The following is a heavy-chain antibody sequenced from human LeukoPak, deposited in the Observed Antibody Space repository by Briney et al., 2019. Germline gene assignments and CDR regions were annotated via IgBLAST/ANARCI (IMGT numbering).Heavy chain of an antibody. V-gene: IGHV3-30*03. D-gene: IGHD5-12*01. Sequence: QPGGSLRLSCAASGFTFSHYAMHWVRQAPGEGLQWVAFISYSGNNYYYADSVKGRFIISRDDSKNTLYVEMNSLRLDDTAIYYCARGPPTSRSGAHFDYWGQGSLVTVSP. CDR2: ISYSGNNY. CDR1: GFTFSHYA. CDR3: ARGPPTSRSGAHFDY. J-gene: IGHJ4*02.